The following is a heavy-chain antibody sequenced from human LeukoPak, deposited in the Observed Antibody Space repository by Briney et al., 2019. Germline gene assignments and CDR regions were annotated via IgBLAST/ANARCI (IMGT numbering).Heavy chain of an antibody. Sequence: GGSLTLSCAASGFTFSSYAMSWVRQAPGKGLEWVAFIRYDGSNKYYADSVKGRFTISRDNSKNTLYLQMNSLRAEDTAVYYCAKDSLFFSSGSLHYYYGMDVWGQGTTVTVSS. D-gene: IGHD3-10*01. CDR3: AKDSLFFSSGSLHYYYGMDV. J-gene: IGHJ6*02. V-gene: IGHV3-30*02. CDR1: GFTFSSYA. CDR2: IRYDGSNK.